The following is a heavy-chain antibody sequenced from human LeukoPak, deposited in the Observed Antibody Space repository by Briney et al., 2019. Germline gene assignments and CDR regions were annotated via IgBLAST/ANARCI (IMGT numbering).Heavy chain of an antibody. CDR1: GYSISSGYY. J-gene: IGHJ4*02. V-gene: IGHV4-38-2*01. CDR2: IYHSGST. D-gene: IGHD2-2*02. CDR3: ASIPAAINY. Sequence: SETLSLTCAVSGYSISSGYYWGWIRQPPGKGLEWIGSIYHSGSTYYNPSLKRRVTISVDTSKNQFSLKLSSVTPADTPVYYCASIPAAINYWGQGTLVTVSS.